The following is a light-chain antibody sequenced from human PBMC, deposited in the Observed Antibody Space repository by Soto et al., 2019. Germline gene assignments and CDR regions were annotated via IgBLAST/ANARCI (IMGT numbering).Light chain of an antibody. Sequence: QSVLTQPPSVSGAPGQRVTISCTGSRSNIGAGYDVHWYQQLPGTAPKVLIYGNTNRPSGVPDRFSGSKSGTSASLAITGLQAEDEADYYCQSYDSSHVVFGGGTQLTVL. CDR2: GNT. J-gene: IGLJ2*01. CDR1: RSNIGAGYD. V-gene: IGLV1-40*01. CDR3: QSYDSSHVV.